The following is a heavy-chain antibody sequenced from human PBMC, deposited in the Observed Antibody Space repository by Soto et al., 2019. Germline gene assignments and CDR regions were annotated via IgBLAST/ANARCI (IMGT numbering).Heavy chain of an antibody. J-gene: IGHJ5*02. V-gene: IGHV4-38-2*02. CDR1: GYSISSGYY. Sequence: SETLSLTCAVSGYSISSGYYWGWIRQPPGKGLELIGSIYHSGSTYYNPSLKSRVTISVETSKNQLSLKLSSVTAADTAVYYCARDYGDYRGLNLFDPWGQGNLVTVS. CDR2: IYHSGST. CDR3: ARDYGDYRGLNLFDP. D-gene: IGHD4-17*01.